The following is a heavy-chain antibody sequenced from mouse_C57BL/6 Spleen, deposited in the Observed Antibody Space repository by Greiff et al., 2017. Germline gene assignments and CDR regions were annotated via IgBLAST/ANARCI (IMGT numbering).Heavy chain of an antibody. Sequence: QVQLKESGAELARPGASVKLSCKASGYTFTSYGISWVKQRTGQGLEWIGEIYPGSGNTYYNEKFKGKATLTADKSSSTAYMELRSLTSEDSAVYFCARGDYDYPGYWGQGTSVTVSS. CDR2: IYPGSGNT. D-gene: IGHD2-4*01. CDR1: GYTFTSYG. CDR3: ARGDYDYPGY. J-gene: IGHJ4*01. V-gene: IGHV1-81*01.